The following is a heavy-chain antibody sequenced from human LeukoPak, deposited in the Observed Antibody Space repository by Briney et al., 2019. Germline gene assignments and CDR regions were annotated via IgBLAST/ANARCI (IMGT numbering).Heavy chain of an antibody. D-gene: IGHD6-13*01. CDR2: INPYNGNT. CDR3: ARVSGSSISSRSLLY. V-gene: IGHV1-18*01. CDR1: GYTFTNYG. Sequence: GASVKVSCKASGYTFTNYGINWVRQAPGQGLEWMGQINPYNGNTNYPQRLQGRVTMTTDTSTRTSFMELRSLTSDDTAIYYCARVSGSSISSRSLLYWGQGTLVTVSS. J-gene: IGHJ4*02.